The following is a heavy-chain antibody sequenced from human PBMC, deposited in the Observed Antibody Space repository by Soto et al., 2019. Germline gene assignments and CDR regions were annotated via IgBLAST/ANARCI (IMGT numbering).Heavy chain of an antibody. Sequence: GGSLRLSCAASGFTFSSYAMSWVRQAPGKGLEWVSAISGSGGSTYYADSVKGRFTISRDNSKTTLYLQMNSLRAEDTAVYYCAKDHENGDYFDYWGQGTLVTVSS. V-gene: IGHV3-23*01. J-gene: IGHJ4*02. CDR3: AKDHENGDYFDY. CDR1: GFTFSSYA. D-gene: IGHD4-17*01. CDR2: ISGSGGST.